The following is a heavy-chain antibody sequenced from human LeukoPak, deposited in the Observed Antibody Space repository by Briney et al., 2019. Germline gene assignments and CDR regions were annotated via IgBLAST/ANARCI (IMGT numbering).Heavy chain of an antibody. CDR3: AREMTTVTTLGY. CDR1: GYTFTGYY. Sequence: VASVKVSCKASGYTFTGYYMHWVRQAPGQGLEWMGWINPNSGGTNYAQKFQGRVTMTRDTSIGTAYMELSRLRSDDTAVYYCAREMTTVTTLGYWGQGTLVTASS. J-gene: IGHJ4*02. V-gene: IGHV1-2*02. D-gene: IGHD4-17*01. CDR2: INPNSGGT.